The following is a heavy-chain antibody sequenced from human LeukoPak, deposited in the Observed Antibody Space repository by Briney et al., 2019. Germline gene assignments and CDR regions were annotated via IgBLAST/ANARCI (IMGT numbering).Heavy chain of an antibody. D-gene: IGHD2-8*01. J-gene: IGHJ4*02. V-gene: IGHV3-30*14. CDR2: ISYDGRQK. CDR1: GFTFSTYA. CDR3: TRVYLERLTAGYFDH. Sequence: PGGSLRLSCAASGFTFSTYAMHWVRQAPGKGLEWVAVISYDGRQKYYGDSVKGRFTISRDNSKNTRFLQMNSLRDEDTAVYYCTRVYLERLTAGYFDHWGQGTLVTVS.